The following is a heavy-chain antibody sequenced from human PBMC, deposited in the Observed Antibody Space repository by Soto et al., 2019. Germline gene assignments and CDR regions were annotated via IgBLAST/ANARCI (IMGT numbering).Heavy chain of an antibody. V-gene: IGHV4-39*01. CDR2: IYYSGST. D-gene: IGHD6-19*01. Sequence: QLQLQESGPGLVKPSETLSLTCTVSGGSISSSSYYWGWIRQPPGKGLEWIGSIYYSGSTYYNPSLKSRVTISVDTSMLQFSLKPSSVTAADTAVYYCARQRSSGWAVGFGYWGQGTLVTVSS. CDR3: ARQRSSGWAVGFGY. J-gene: IGHJ4*02. CDR1: GGSISSSSYY.